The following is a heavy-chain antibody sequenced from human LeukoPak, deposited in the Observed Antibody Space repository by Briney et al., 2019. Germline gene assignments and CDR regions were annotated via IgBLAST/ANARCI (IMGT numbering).Heavy chain of an antibody. Sequence: SETLSLTCAVYGGSLSGYYWSWIRQPPGKGLEWIGEINHSGSTNYNPSLKSRVTISVDTSKNQFSLKLSSVTAADTAVYYYAGYDSSGYYSVYWGQGTLVTVSS. J-gene: IGHJ4*02. CDR3: AGYDSSGYYSVY. CDR2: INHSGST. V-gene: IGHV4-34*01. D-gene: IGHD3-22*01. CDR1: GGSLSGYY.